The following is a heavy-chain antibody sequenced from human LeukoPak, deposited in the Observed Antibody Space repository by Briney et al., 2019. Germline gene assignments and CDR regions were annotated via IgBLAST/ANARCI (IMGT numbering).Heavy chain of an antibody. Sequence: GGSLRLSCAASGFTVSSNYMSWVRQAPGRGLEWVSVFYSGGTTYYADSVKGRFTISRDNSKNTLYLQMNSLRAEDTAVYYCARARDNADFDIWGQGTMVIVSS. J-gene: IGHJ3*02. CDR3: ARARDNADFDI. V-gene: IGHV3-66*01. CDR1: GFTVSSNY. D-gene: IGHD6-6*01. CDR2: FYSGGTT.